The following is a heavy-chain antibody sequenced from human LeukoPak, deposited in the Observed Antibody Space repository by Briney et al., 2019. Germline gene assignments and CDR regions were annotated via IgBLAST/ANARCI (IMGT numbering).Heavy chain of an antibody. D-gene: IGHD6-19*01. CDR2: ISGSGGST. V-gene: IGHV3-23*01. J-gene: IGHJ4*02. CDR3: AKGDSSGWSPLDY. Sequence: ETLSLTCTVSGGSISSYYWSWVRQAPGKGLEWVSAISGSGGSTYYADSVKGRFTISRDNSKNTLYLQMNSLRAEDTAVYYCAKGDSSGWSPLDYWGQGTLVTVSS. CDR1: GGSISSYY.